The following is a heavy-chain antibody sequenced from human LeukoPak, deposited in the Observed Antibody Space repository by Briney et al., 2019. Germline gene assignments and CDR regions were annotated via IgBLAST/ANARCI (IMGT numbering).Heavy chain of an antibody. Sequence: ASVKVSCKASGYTFTSYGINCVPQAPGQGLEWMGWISAYNSNTHYAQKLQGRVTMTTDTSTSTAYMEVRSLRSDDTAVYYCAREVGRGFDYWGQGTLVTVSS. CDR1: GYTFTSYG. CDR3: AREVGRGFDY. J-gene: IGHJ4*02. CDR2: ISAYNSNT. V-gene: IGHV1-18*01. D-gene: IGHD1-26*01.